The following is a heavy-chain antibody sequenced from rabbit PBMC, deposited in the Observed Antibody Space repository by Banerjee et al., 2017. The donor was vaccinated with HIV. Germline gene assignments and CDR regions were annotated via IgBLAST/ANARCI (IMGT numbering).Heavy chain of an antibody. D-gene: IGHD8-1*01. V-gene: IGHV1S40*01. CDR3: AREYYAGSSDL. J-gene: IGHJ4*01. Sequence: QSLEESGGDLVKPGASLTLTCTASGFSFSSSYYMCWVRQAPGKGLEWIACIYAGSSGSTYYASWAKGRFTISKTSSTTVTLQMTSLTAADTATYFCAREYYAGSSDLWGPGTLVTVS. CDR1: GFSFSSSYY. CDR2: IYAGSSGST.